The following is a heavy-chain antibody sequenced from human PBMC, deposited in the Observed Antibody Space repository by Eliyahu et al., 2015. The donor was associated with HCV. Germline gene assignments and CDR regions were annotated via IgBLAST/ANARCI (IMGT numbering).Heavy chain of an antibody. V-gene: IGHV3-64D*08. Sequence: EVQLVESGGGLVQPGESLXLSCSASGFXFXNYAMYWVRQAPGKGLEFVSGIXSNGGTTYHADSVKGRFTISRDNSKNSLYLQMSSLTVEDTAVFYCVKGSLSLWFPFFDYWGQGTLVTVSS. CDR3: VKGSLSLWFPFFDY. D-gene: IGHD3-10*01. J-gene: IGHJ4*02. CDR2: IXSNGGTT. CDR1: GFXFXNYA.